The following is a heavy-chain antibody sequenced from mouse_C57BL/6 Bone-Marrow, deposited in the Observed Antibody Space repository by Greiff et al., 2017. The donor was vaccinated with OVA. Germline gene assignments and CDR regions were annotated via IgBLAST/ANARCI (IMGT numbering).Heavy chain of an antibody. D-gene: IGHD1-1*01. Sequence: EVQLVESGGDLVKPGGSLKLSCAASGFTFSSYGMSWVRQTPDKRLEWVATISSGGSYTSYPDSVKGRFTISRATAKNTLYLQMSSLKSEDTAMYYCARHGDYGSFFDYWGQGTTLTVSS. V-gene: IGHV5-6*01. CDR1: GFTFSSYG. CDR2: ISSGGSYT. CDR3: ARHGDYGSFFDY. J-gene: IGHJ2*01.